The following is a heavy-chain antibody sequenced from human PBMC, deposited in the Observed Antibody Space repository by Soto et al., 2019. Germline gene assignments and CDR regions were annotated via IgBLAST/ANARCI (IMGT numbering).Heavy chain of an antibody. CDR3: AREDILTGFFDY. CDR2: IYYSGST. CDR1: GGSIISYY. J-gene: IGHJ4*02. D-gene: IGHD3-9*01. Sequence: SETLSLTCTVSGGSIISYYWSWMRQPPGKRLEWIGYIYYSGSTNYNPSLKSRVTISVDTSKNQFSLKLNSVTAADTAVYYCAREDILTGFFDYWGQGTLVTVSS. V-gene: IGHV4-59*01.